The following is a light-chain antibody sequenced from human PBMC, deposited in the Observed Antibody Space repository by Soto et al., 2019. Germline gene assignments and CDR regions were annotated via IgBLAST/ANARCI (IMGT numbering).Light chain of an antibody. V-gene: IGKV1-33*01. J-gene: IGKJ4*01. CDR1: QDISNY. CDR3: QQYDNLPFT. CDR2: DAS. Sequence: DIQMTQSPSSLSASVGDRVTITCQASQDISNYLHWYQQKPGKAPKLLIYDASNLETGVPSRFSGSGSVTDFTFTISSLQPEDIATYYCQQYDNLPFTFGGGTKVEIK.